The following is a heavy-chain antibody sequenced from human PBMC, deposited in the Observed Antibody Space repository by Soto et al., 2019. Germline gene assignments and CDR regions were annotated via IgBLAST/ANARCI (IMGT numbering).Heavy chain of an antibody. V-gene: IGHV4-59*12. CDR3: ARVLPRRSSNSDFDY. Sequence: SETLSLTCTVSGGSITNYYWTWIRQTPGKGLEWIGYVYYTGSTNYNPSLKSRVHISIDTSKNEFYLNLTSLTAAETAIYYCARVLPRRSSNSDFDYWGQGTLVTVSS. D-gene: IGHD3-10*01. J-gene: IGHJ4*02. CDR1: GGSITNYY. CDR2: VYYTGST.